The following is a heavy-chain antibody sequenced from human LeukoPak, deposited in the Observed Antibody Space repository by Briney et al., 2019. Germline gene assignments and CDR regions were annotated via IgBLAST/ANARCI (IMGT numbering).Heavy chain of an antibody. D-gene: IGHD5-18*01. CDR1: GYTFTSFG. CDR2: ISAYNGNT. J-gene: IGHJ3*02. V-gene: IGHV1-18*01. CDR3: ARDRIQLWLSAFDI. Sequence: ASVKVSCKASGYTFTSFGIIWVRQAPGQGLEWMGWISAYNGNTNYAQKVQGRITMTTDTSTSTAYMELRSLRSDDTAVYYCARDRIQLWLSAFDIWGQGTMVTVSS.